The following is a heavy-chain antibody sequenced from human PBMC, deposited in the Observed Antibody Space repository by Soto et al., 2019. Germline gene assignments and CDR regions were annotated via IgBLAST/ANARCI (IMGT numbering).Heavy chain of an antibody. CDR1: GGSISSSSYY. CDR3: ARNVVVVAALLFDY. J-gene: IGHJ4*02. Sequence: QLQLQESGPGLVKPSETLSLTCTVSGGSISSSSYYWGWIRQPPGKGLEWIGSIYYRGSTYYTPSLKSRVTISVDTSKNQFSLKLSSVTAADTAVYYCARNVVVVAALLFDYWGQGTLVTVSS. V-gene: IGHV4-39*01. D-gene: IGHD2-15*01. CDR2: IYYRGST.